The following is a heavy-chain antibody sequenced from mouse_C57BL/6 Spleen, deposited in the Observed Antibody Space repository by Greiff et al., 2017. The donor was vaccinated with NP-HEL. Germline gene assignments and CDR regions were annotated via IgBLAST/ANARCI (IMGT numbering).Heavy chain of an antibody. J-gene: IGHJ1*03. CDR3: ARDGNWYFDV. D-gene: IGHD1-1*01. CDR1: GYAFSSSW. V-gene: IGHV1-82*01. CDR2: IYPGDGDT. Sequence: QVQLQQSGPELVKPGASVKISCKASGYAFSSSWMNWVKQRPGQGLEWIGRIYPGDGDTNYNGKFKGKATLTADKSSSTAYMQLSSLTSEDSAVYFCARDGNWYFDVWGTGTTVTVSS.